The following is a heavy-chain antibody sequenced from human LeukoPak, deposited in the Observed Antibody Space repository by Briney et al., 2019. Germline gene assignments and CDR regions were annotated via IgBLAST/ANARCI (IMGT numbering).Heavy chain of an antibody. Sequence: PSETLSLTCTVSGGSISSYYWSWVRQPPGKGLEWIGYIHYSGSTNYNPSLKSRVTISVDTSKNQFSLKLSSVTAADTAVYYCARHGGWFGEGDDPWGQGTLVTVSS. J-gene: IGHJ5*02. CDR2: IHYSGST. D-gene: IGHD3-10*01. V-gene: IGHV4-59*08. CDR3: ARHGGWFGEGDDP. CDR1: GGSISSYY.